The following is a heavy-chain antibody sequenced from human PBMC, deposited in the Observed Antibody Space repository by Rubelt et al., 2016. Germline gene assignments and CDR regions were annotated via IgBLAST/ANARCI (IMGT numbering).Heavy chain of an antibody. D-gene: IGHD4-17*01. CDR1: GFTFSNYA. CDR2: IGPGRAYT. V-gene: IGHV3-23*04. Sequence: EVQLVESGGGLVKTGGSLRLSCAASGFTFSNYAMSWVRQAPGKGLGWVSAIGPGRAYTYSADSVKGRFTMSSDNAKNSLYLQMNSLRAEDTAIYYCARDLTVNDGFDIWGQGTMVTGSS. CDR3: ARDLTVNDGFDI. J-gene: IGHJ3*02.